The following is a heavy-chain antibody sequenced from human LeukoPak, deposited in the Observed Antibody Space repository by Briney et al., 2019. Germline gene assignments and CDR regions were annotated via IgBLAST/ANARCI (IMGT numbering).Heavy chain of an antibody. V-gene: IGHV4-34*01. CDR2: INHSGST. CDR3: ASQPPYCSSTSCYVYSDY. D-gene: IGHD2-2*01. CDR1: GGSFSGYY. J-gene: IGHJ4*02. Sequence: SETLSLTCAVYGGSFSGYYWSWIRQPPGKGLEWIGEINHSGSTNYNPSLKSRATISVDTSRNQFSLRVSSVTAADTAVYYCASQPPYCSSTSCYVYSDYWGQGTLVTVSS.